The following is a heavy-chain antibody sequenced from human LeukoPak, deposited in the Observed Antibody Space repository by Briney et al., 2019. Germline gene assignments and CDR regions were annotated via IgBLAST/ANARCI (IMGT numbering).Heavy chain of an antibody. D-gene: IGHD5-12*01. CDR2: IYNSANT. Sequence: SETLSLTCTVSGDSISSSSYCWDWIRQPPGKGLEWIGNIYNSANTHYNPSLKTRITMSVDTSKNQFSLKLNSVTAADTGIYYCARHSRSAYTGYENAFGVWGQGTMVTVSS. CDR1: GDSISSSSYC. CDR3: ARHSRSAYTGYENAFGV. V-gene: IGHV4-39*01. J-gene: IGHJ3*01.